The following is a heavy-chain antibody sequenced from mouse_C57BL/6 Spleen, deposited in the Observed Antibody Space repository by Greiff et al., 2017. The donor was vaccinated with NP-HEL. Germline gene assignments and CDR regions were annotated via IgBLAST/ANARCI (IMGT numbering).Heavy chain of an antibody. J-gene: IGHJ4*01. V-gene: IGHV1-64*01. D-gene: IGHD1-1*02. Sequence: QVQLQQPGAELVKPGASVKLSCKASGYTFTSYWMHWVKQRPGHGLEWIGMIHPNSGSTNYNEKFKSKATLTVDKSSSTAYMQLSSLTSEDSAVYYCARSGYYDAMDYWGQGTSVTVSS. CDR2: IHPNSGST. CDR3: ARSGYYDAMDY. CDR1: GYTFTSYW.